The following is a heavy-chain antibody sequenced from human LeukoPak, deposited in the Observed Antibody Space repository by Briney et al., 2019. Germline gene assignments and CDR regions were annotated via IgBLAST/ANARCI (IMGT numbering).Heavy chain of an antibody. Sequence: SETLSLTCTVSGGSISSGSYYWSWIRQPAGKGLEWIGRIYTSGSTNYNPSLKSRVTISVDTSKNQFSLILTSVTAADTALYYCARSPIAVTGSTYFDYWGQGVLVTVSS. CDR3: ARSPIAVTGSTYFDY. CDR1: GGSISSGSYY. V-gene: IGHV4-61*02. D-gene: IGHD6-19*01. J-gene: IGHJ4*02. CDR2: IYTSGST.